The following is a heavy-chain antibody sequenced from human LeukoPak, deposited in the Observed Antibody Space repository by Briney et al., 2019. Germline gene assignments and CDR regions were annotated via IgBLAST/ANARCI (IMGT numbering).Heavy chain of an antibody. CDR2: IKGGGGDP. J-gene: IGHJ4*02. V-gene: IGHV3-23*01. CDR3: AKGGHDYNPFYW. CDR1: GFTFSTPA. D-gene: IGHD4-11*01. Sequence: PGGSLRLSCAASGFTFSTPAMGWVRQAPGKGLEWVSSIKGGGGDPFYADSVKGRFTISRDNSKNTLFLQLNSLRAEDTAVYYCAKGGHDYNPFYWWGQGTLVTVSS.